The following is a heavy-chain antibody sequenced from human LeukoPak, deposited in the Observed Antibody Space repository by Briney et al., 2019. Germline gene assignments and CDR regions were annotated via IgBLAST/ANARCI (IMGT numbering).Heavy chain of an antibody. CDR3: ARHSGYALYNWFDP. J-gene: IGHJ5*02. CDR2: ISYSGST. Sequence: SSETLSLTCTVSGGSISSTNYYWAWNRQPPGKGLEWIGSISYSGSTYYNPSLKSRVTISVDTSKNQFSLRLSSVTAADTAVYYCARHSGYALYNWFDPWGQGTLVTVSS. V-gene: IGHV4-39*01. D-gene: IGHD5-12*01. CDR1: GGSISSTNYY.